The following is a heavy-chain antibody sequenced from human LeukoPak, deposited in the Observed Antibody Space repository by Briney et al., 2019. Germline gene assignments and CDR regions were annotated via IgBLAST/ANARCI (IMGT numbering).Heavy chain of an antibody. Sequence: SQTLSLTCAISGDSVSSNSAAWNWIRQSPLRGLEWLGRTYYRSKWYNGYAVSVKSRITINPDTSKNQFSLHLNSVTPEDTAVYYCTRSVGHIDYWGQGILVTVSS. CDR3: TRSVGHIDY. CDR1: GDSVSSNSAA. J-gene: IGHJ4*02. CDR2: TYYRSKWYN. V-gene: IGHV6-1*01.